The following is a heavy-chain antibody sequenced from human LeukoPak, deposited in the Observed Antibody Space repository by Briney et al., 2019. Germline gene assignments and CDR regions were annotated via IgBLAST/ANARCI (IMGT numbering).Heavy chain of an antibody. CDR3: ARHRTRLNWFDP. J-gene: IGHJ5*02. CDR2: IYHSGRT. CDR1: GYSISSGYY. Sequence: SETLSLTCTVSGYSISSGYYWGWIRQPPGKGLEWIGSIYHSGRTYYNPSLKSRVTISVDTSKNQFSLKLRSVTAADTAVYYCARHRTRLNWFDPWGQGTLVTVSS. V-gene: IGHV4-38-2*02. D-gene: IGHD1-1*01.